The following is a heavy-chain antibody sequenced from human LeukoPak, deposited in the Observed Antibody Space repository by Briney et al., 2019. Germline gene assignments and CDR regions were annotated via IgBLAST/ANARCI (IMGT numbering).Heavy chain of an antibody. CDR3: ARHRGSSSNFDY. J-gene: IGHJ4*02. V-gene: IGHV4-39*01. D-gene: IGHD6-6*01. CDR2: IYYSGST. Sequence: SETLSLTCTVSGGSVSRNNYYWDWIRQPPGKGLEYIGSIYYSGSTYYTPSLKSRVTISVDTSKNQFSLKLSSVTATDTAVYYCARHRGSSSNFDYWGQGTLVTVSS. CDR1: GGSVSRNNYY.